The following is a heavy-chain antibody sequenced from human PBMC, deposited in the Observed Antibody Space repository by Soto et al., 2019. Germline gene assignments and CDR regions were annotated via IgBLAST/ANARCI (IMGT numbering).Heavy chain of an antibody. D-gene: IGHD3-10*01. Sequence: EVQLVESGGGLVQPGGSLRLSCAASGFTVSSNYMSWVRQAPGKGLEWVSVIYSGGSTYYADSVKGRFTIPRDNSNNTLYLQMSSLRAEDTAVDYCARGLIINWFDPWGQGTLVTVSS. V-gene: IGHV3-66*01. CDR1: GFTVSSNY. J-gene: IGHJ5*02. CDR3: ARGLIINWFDP. CDR2: IYSGGST.